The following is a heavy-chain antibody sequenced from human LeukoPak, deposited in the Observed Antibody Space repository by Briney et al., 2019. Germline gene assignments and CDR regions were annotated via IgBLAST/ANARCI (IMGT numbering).Heavy chain of an antibody. V-gene: IGHV1-46*01. J-gene: IGHJ4*02. Sequence: GASVEVSCKASGYTFTSYYMHWVRQAPGQGLEWMGIINPSGGSTSYAQKFQGRVTMTRDTSTSTVYMELSSLRSEDTAVYYCARDRVAVAIVGARPLFDYWGQGTLVTVSS. CDR2: INPSGGST. CDR1: GYTFTSYY. D-gene: IGHD1-26*01. CDR3: ARDRVAVAIVGARPLFDY.